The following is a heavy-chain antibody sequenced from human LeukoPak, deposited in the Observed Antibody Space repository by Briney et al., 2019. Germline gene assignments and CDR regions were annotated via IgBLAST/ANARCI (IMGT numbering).Heavy chain of an antibody. V-gene: IGHV4-39*07. CDR3: AREREMDSSGWLSNMDV. D-gene: IGHD6-19*01. CDR2: IYYSGST. Sequence: PSETLSLTRTVSGGSISSSSYYWGWIRQPPGKGLEWIGRIYYSGSTYYNPSLKSRVTISVDTSKNQFSLKLSSVTAADTAVYYCAREREMDSSGWLSNMDVWGKGTTVTVSS. J-gene: IGHJ6*03. CDR1: GGSISSSSYY.